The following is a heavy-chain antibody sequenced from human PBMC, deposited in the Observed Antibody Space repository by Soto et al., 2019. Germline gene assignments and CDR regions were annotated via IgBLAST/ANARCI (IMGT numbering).Heavy chain of an antibody. CDR2: ISAST. D-gene: IGHD6-13*01. CDR1: GFTVSSYA. Sequence: EMQLLESGGGLVQAGGSLRLSCAASGFTVSSYALNWVRQPPGKGLEWVSGISASTYYADSVKGRFTISRATSKNTLYLQMNSLRAEDTAIYFCAIRMYSTRWYYLDYWGQGTLVTVSS. V-gene: IGHV3-23*01. CDR3: AIRMYSTRWYYLDY. J-gene: IGHJ4*02.